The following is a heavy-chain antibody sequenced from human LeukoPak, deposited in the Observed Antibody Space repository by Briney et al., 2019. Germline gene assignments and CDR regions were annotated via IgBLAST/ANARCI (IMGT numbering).Heavy chain of an antibody. CDR2: ISYDGSNK. CDR3: AKANYYDSSGYYFDY. J-gene: IGHJ4*02. Sequence: GRSLRLSCAASGFSFSSYGMHWVRQAPGKGLEWVAVISYDGSNKYYADSVKGRFTISRDNSKNTLYLQMNSLRAEDTAVYYCAKANYYDSSGYYFDYWGQRTLVTLSS. CDR1: GFSFSSYG. V-gene: IGHV3-30*18. D-gene: IGHD3-22*01.